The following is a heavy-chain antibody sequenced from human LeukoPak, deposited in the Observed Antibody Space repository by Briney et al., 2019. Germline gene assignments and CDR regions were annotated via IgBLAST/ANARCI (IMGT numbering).Heavy chain of an antibody. CDR2: ISSSGSTI. V-gene: IGHV3-48*03. CDR1: GFTFSRYW. J-gene: IGHJ5*02. Sequence: GGSLRLSRAASGFTFSRYWMSWVRQAPGKGLEWISYISSSGSTIYYADSVKGRFTISRDNAENSLHLHMSSPRAEDTAVYYCARDRIMVVGPYNWFDPWGQGTLVTVSS. CDR3: ARDRIMVVGPYNWFDP. D-gene: IGHD2-15*01.